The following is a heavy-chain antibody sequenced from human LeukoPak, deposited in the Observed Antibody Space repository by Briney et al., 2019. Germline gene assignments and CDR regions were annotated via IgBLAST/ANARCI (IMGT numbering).Heavy chain of an antibody. CDR1: GFTFSSYW. V-gene: IGHV3-74*01. CDR2: IYTDGGST. Sequence: GVLRLSCAASGFTFSSYWMHWVRQPPGKGLVWVSRIYTDGGSTNYADSVKGRFTISRDNAKNTLYLQMNSLRAEDTAVYYCAREAYHYYMDVWGKGTTVTVSS. CDR3: AREAYHYYMDV. J-gene: IGHJ6*03.